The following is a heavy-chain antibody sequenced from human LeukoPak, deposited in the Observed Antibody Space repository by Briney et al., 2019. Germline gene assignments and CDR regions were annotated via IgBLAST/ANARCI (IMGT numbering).Heavy chain of an antibody. D-gene: IGHD5-24*01. J-gene: IGHJ4*02. V-gene: IGHV3-23*01. CDR1: GFSFSSYA. Sequence: GGSLRLSCAASGFSFSSYAMSWVRQAPGKGLEWVSGISGSGASTYYADSVKGRFTISRDNSKNTLYLQMNSLRAEDTAVYSCAKETDFNYIYYFDYWGQGTMVTVSS. CDR3: AKETDFNYIYYFDY. CDR2: ISGSGAST.